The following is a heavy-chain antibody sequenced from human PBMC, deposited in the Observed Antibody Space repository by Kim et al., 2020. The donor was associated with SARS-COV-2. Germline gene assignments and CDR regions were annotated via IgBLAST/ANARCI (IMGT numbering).Heavy chain of an antibody. Sequence: RGSLRLSCAASGFTLATYEMSWVRQAPGKGLEWLSYIDTSGSTIYYADSVKGQFTISRDNTRNSLNLQMSGLKVEDTAVYFCARDPIRGGLDPFDIWGQGTMVTVSS. CDR2: IDTSGSTI. V-gene: IGHV3-48*03. CDR1: GFTLATYE. CDR3: ARDPIRGGLDPFDI. J-gene: IGHJ3*02. D-gene: IGHD3-10*01.